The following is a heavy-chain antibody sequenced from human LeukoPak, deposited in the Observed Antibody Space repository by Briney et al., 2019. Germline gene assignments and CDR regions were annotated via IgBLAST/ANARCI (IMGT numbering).Heavy chain of an antibody. CDR2: IYYSGST. CDR1: GGSISSSSYY. V-gene: IGHV4-39*01. Sequence: SETLSLTCTVSGGSISSSSYYWGWIRQTPGKGLEWIGSIYYSGSTYYNPSLKSRVTISVDTSKHQFSLKLSSVTAADTAVYYCARRPVTTTKYYYYYYMDVWGKGTTVTVSS. D-gene: IGHD4-11*01. J-gene: IGHJ6*03. CDR3: ARRPVTTTKYYYYYYMDV.